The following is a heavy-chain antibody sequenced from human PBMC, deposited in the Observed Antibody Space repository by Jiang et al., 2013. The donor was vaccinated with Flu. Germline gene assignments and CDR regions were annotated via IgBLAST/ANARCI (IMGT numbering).Heavy chain of an antibody. CDR2: TQYASKWHT. CDR3: AREKEYSNSWYYFDY. J-gene: IGHJ4*02. V-gene: IGHV6-1*01. Sequence: AWNWIRQSPSRGLEWLGRTQYASKWHTDYGASVKSRITINPDTSKNQFSLQLNSVTPEDTAVYYCAREKEYSNSWYYFDYWGQGTLVTVSS. CDR1: A. D-gene: IGHD6-13*01.